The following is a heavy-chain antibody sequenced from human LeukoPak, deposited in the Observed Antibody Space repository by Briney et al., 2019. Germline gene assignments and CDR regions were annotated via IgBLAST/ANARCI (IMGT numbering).Heavy chain of an antibody. Sequence: SETLSLTCAVSGGSISSSNWWSWVRPPPGKGLEWIGEIYHSGSTNYNPSLKSRVTISVDKSKNQFSLKLSSVTAADTAVYYCARDGGGSEYFDYWGQGTLVTVSS. J-gene: IGHJ4*02. CDR2: IYHSGST. D-gene: IGHD1-26*01. CDR1: GGSISSSNW. CDR3: ARDGGGSEYFDY. V-gene: IGHV4-4*02.